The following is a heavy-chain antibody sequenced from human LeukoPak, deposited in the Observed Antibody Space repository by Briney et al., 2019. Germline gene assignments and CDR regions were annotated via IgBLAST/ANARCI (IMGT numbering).Heavy chain of an antibody. CDR2: ISSDGSNK. CDR3: AKDGLWFGDLTYFDS. CDR1: GCTFSNYG. J-gene: IGHJ4*02. Sequence: GRSLRLSCAASGCTFSNYGMHWVRQAPGKGLEWVAVISSDGSNKYYADSVKGRFTISRNNSKKTLLLQMNSLTADDAAVYYCAKDGLWFGDLTYFDSWGQGTLVTVSS. D-gene: IGHD3-10*01. V-gene: IGHV3-30*18.